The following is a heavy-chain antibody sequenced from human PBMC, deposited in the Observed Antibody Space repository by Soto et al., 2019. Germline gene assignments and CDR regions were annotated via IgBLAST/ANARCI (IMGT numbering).Heavy chain of an antibody. CDR2: LYNDERT. V-gene: IGHV4-59*01. CDR3: AQTTGWPGFDY. CDR1: GASIRNFY. D-gene: IGHD1-1*01. Sequence: QVHLQESGPGLVKPSETMSLTCTASGASIRNFYWNWVRQFPGMGLEWIGHLYNDERTNYNPSLKSRGTISVDTSKNQFSLKLSSVTVADTAVYYCAQTTGWPGFDYWGQGTLVAVSS. J-gene: IGHJ4*02.